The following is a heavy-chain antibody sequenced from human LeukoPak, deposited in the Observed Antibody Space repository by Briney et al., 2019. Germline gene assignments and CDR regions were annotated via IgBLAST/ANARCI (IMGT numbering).Heavy chain of an antibody. CDR2: IKQDGSEK. CDR3: ARERDYYDSSGPSLTGFDI. CDR1: GFTFSSYW. V-gene: IGHV3-7*01. D-gene: IGHD3-22*01. Sequence: GGSLRLSCAASGFTFSSYWMSWVRQAPGKGLEWVANIKQDGSEKYYVDSVKGRFTISRDNAKNSLYLQMNSLRAEDTAVYYCARERDYYDSSGPSLTGFDIWGQGTMVTVSS. J-gene: IGHJ3*02.